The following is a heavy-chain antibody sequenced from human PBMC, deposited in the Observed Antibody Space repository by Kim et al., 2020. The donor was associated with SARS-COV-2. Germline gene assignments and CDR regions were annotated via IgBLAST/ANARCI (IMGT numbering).Heavy chain of an antibody. CDR2: IYSGGST. Sequence: GGSLRLSCAASGFTVSSNYMSWVRQAPGKGLEWVSVIYSGGSTYYADSVKGRFTISRDNSKNTLYLQMNSLRAEDTAVYYCASSTMHYDSSGYYYSRLDYWGQGTLVTVSS. J-gene: IGHJ4*02. V-gene: IGHV3-53*01. CDR3: ASSTMHYDSSGYYYSRLDY. CDR1: GFTVSSNY. D-gene: IGHD3-22*01.